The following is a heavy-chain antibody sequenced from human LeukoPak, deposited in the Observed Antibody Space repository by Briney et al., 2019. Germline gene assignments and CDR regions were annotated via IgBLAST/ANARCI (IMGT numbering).Heavy chain of an antibody. J-gene: IGHJ5*02. CDR1: GFTFSSYA. V-gene: IGHV3-30-3*01. Sequence: QPGRSLRLSCAASGFTFSSYAMHWVRQAPGKGLEWVAVISYDGSNKYYADSVKGRFTISRDNSKNTLYLQMNSLRAEDTAVYYCARDAGYFDWLLYPVSWGQGTLVTVSS. D-gene: IGHD3-9*01. CDR3: ARDAGYFDWLLYPVS. CDR2: ISYDGSNK.